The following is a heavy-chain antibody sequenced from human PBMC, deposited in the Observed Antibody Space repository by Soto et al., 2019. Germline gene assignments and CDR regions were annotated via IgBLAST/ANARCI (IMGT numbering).Heavy chain of an antibody. D-gene: IGHD3-10*01. Sequence: QVQLVKSGAEVKKPGASVKVSCKASGYTFTSYGISWVRQAPGQGLEWMGWINSYNGNTNYAQKVQDRVNMTTDTSTSTAYMDLRSLRSDDTAVYYCARDRGVTIVRGGEIDGWGKGTTVTVSS. V-gene: IGHV1-18*04. J-gene: IGHJ6*04. CDR2: INSYNGNT. CDR1: GYTFTSYG. CDR3: ARDRGVTIVRGGEIDG.